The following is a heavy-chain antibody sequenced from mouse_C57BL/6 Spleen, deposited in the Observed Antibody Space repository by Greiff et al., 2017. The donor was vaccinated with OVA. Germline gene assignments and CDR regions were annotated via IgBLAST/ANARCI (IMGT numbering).Heavy chain of an antibody. CDR2: LSYSGST. CDR3: ARSIGLEAMDY. V-gene: IGHV3-8*01. CDR1: GYSITSDY. Sequence: VHVKQSGPGLAKPSQTLSLTCSVTGYSITSDYWNWIRKFPGNKLEYMGYLSYSGSTYYNPSLKSRISITRDTSKNQYYLQLNSVTTEDTATYYCARSIGLEAMDYWGQGTSVTVSS. J-gene: IGHJ4*01. D-gene: IGHD3-3*01.